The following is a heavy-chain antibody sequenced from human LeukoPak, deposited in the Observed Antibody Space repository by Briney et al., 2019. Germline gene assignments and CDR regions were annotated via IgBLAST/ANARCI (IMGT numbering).Heavy chain of an antibody. J-gene: IGHJ4*02. CDR1: GFTFSSHS. CDR3: ARGEVHYYGSGSDY. D-gene: IGHD3-10*01. V-gene: IGHV3-21*01. Sequence: GGSLRLSCAASGFTFSSHSMNWVRQAPGKGLEWVSSITTSSSYIYYADSVKGRFTISRDNAKNSLFLQMNSLRAEDTAVYYCARGEVHYYGSGSDYWGQGTLVTVSS. CDR2: ITTSSSYI.